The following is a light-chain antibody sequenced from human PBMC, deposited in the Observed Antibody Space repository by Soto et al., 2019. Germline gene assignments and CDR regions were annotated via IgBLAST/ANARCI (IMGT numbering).Light chain of an antibody. CDR3: RSSTTRNPPQIV. J-gene: IGLJ1*01. V-gene: IGLV2-14*03. CDR1: SSDVHGYNY. Sequence: QSVLTQPASVSGSPGQSITISCTGTSSDVHGYNYVSWYQHHPGKTPKLIIYDASNLPSGVSIRFSGSKSDNTASLTISGLQPEDDVVYHSRSSTTRNPPQIVFRTGAKVNVL. CDR2: DAS.